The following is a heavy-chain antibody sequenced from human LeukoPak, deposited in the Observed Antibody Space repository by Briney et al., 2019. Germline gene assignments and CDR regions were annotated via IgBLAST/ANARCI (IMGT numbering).Heavy chain of an antibody. J-gene: IGHJ4*02. D-gene: IGHD6-13*01. V-gene: IGHV4-59*08. CDR1: GGSISSYY. Sequence: PSETLSLTCTVSGGSISSYYWSWIRQPPGKGLEWIGYIYYSGSTNYNPSLKSRVTISVDTSKNQFSLKLSSVTAADTAVYYCAIGPVEISSSWHSRGYYFDYWGQGTLVTVSS. CDR2: IYYSGST. CDR3: AIGPVEISSSWHSRGYYFDY.